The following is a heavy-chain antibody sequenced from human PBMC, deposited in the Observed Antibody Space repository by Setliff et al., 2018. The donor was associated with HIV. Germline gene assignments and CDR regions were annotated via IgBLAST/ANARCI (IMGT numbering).Heavy chain of an antibody. D-gene: IGHD3-10*01. Sequence: SLRLSCAASGFTLNDYHMNWVRQAPGKGLEWVSYISIGGTTIYHADSVKARFTISRDYAKNSLHLQMNSLRAEDTAVYYCLRGDARDYWGQGTLVTVS. CDR2: ISIGGTTI. CDR1: GFTLNDYH. V-gene: IGHV3-11*04. CDR3: LRGDARDY. J-gene: IGHJ4*02.